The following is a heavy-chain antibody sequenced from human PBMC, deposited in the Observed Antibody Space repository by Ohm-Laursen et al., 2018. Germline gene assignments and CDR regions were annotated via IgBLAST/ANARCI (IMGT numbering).Heavy chain of an antibody. D-gene: IGHD6-13*01. J-gene: IGHJ5*02. CDR1: GFTFSDYY. CDR2: ISSSGSTI. V-gene: IGHV3-11*01. CDR3: ASRSWIAAAGTYNWFDP. Sequence: SLRLSCAALGFTFSDYYMSWIRQAPGKGLEWVSYISSSGSTIYYADSVKGRFTISRDNAKNSLYLQMNSLRAEDTAVYYCASRSWIAAAGTYNWFDPWGQGTLVTVSS.